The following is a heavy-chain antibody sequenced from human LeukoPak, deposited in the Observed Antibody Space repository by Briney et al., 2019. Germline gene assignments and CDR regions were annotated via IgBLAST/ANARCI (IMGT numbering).Heavy chain of an antibody. Sequence: ASVKVSCKASGGTLSSYAISWVRQAPGQGLEWMGGIIPIFGTANYAQKFQGRVTITTDESTSTAYMELSSLRSEDTAVYYCARAGYSSSWHPGWFDPWGQGTLVTVSS. D-gene: IGHD6-13*01. CDR3: ARAGYSSSWHPGWFDP. V-gene: IGHV1-69*05. CDR2: IIPIFGTA. J-gene: IGHJ5*02. CDR1: GGTLSSYA.